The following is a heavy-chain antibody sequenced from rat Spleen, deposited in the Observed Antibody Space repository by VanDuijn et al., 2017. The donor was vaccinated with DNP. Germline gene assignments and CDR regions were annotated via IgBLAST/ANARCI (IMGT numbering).Heavy chain of an antibody. Sequence: EVRLVESGGDLVQPGGSLKISCAASGFTFSEYDMAWVRQAPTKGLEWVAAFTTSGGNTYYRDSVKGRFTISRDNAKNTLYLQMNSLRSEDTATYDCARDGRLAYWGQGTLVTVSS. V-gene: IGHV5S23*01. CDR1: GFTFSEYD. CDR3: ARDGRLAY. J-gene: IGHJ3*01. CDR2: FTTSGGNT. D-gene: IGHD1-12*02.